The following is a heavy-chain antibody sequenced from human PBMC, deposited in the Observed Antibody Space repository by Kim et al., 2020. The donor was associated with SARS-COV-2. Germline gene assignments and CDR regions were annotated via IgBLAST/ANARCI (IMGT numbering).Heavy chain of an antibody. CDR3: AREYNGFDF. J-gene: IGHJ5*01. CDR1: GGSVSSGSYY. V-gene: IGHV4-61*01. Sequence: SETLSLTCTVSGGSVSSGSYYWSWLRQPPVKGLEWIGYIYHTGSTNYNPSLKSQVTISLDTSKTQFSLRLTSVTAADTAVYYCAREYNGFDFWGQGTLVTVSS. CDR2: IYHTGST. D-gene: IGHD1-20*01.